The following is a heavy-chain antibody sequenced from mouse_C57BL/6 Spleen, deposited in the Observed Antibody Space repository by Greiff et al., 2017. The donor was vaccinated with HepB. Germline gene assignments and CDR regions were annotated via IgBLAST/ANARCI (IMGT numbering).Heavy chain of an antibody. J-gene: IGHJ2*01. CDR3: AKNQGYGYDGDYFDY. D-gene: IGHD2-2*01. Sequence: VKLQESGPGLVQPSQSLSITCTVSGFSLTSYGVHWVRQSPGKGLEWLGVIWRGGSTDYNAAFMSRLSITKDNSKSQVFFKMNSLQADDTAIYYCAKNQGYGYDGDYFDYWGQGTTLTVSS. CDR1: GFSLTSYG. V-gene: IGHV2-5*01. CDR2: IWRGGST.